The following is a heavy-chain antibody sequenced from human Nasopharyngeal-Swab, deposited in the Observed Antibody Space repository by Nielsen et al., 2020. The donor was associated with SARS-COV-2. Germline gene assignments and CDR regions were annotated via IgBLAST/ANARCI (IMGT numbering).Heavy chain of an antibody. V-gene: IGHV3-43*01. D-gene: IGHD6-13*01. CDR2: INWDGDIT. CDR3: AKGIAAAGSRCLDY. J-gene: IGHJ4*02. Sequence: GESLKISCAASGFNFEDYTMHWVRQPPGKGLEWVSLINWDGDITYYADSVEGRFTVSRDNAKNSLYLQMNSLRAEDTALYYCAKGIAAAGSRCLDYWGQGTLVTVSS. CDR1: GFNFEDYT.